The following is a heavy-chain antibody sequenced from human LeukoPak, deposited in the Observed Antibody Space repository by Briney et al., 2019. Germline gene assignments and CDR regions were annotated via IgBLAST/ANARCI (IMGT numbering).Heavy chain of an antibody. CDR1: GDSVSSNSAA. CDR3: ARDVTSMVRGVIPPFLYDYYGMDV. CDR2: TYYRSKWYN. J-gene: IGHJ6*02. V-gene: IGHV6-1*01. Sequence: QTLSLTCAISGDSVSSNSAAWNWIRQSPSRGLEWLGRTYYRSKWYNDYAVSVKSRITINPDTSKNQFSLQLNSVTPEDTAVYYCARDVTSMVRGVIPPFLYDYYGMDVWGQGTTVTVSS. D-gene: IGHD3-10*01.